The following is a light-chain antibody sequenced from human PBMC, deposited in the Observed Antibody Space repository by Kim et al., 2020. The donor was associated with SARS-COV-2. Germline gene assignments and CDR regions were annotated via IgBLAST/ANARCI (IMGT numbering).Light chain of an antibody. CDR3: QQYHTNPAT. V-gene: IGKV1-8*01. CDR1: QDISSY. CDR2: AAS. Sequence: STGARLTITCRASQDISSYLAWYQQTPRNAPTLVIYAASTLQSGVPSRFSGSRSGTYFTLTISCLQSEDFATYYCQQYHTNPATFGQGTKLEI. J-gene: IGKJ2*01.